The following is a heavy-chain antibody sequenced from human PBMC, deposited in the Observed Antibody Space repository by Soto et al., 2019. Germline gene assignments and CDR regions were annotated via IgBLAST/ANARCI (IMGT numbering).Heavy chain of an antibody. Sequence: ASVKVSCKASGYTFTGYYMHWVRQAPGQGLEWMGWINPNSGGTNYAQKFQGWVTMTRDTSISTAYMELSRLRSDDTAVYYCARGDLITMVRGVTHPTGMDVWGKGTTVTVSS. CDR3: ARGDLITMVRGVTHPTGMDV. D-gene: IGHD3-10*01. CDR1: GYTFTGYY. CDR2: INPNSGGT. V-gene: IGHV1-2*04. J-gene: IGHJ6*03.